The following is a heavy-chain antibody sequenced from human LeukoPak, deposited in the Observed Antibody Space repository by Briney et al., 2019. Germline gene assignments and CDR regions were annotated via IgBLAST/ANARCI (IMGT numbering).Heavy chain of an antibody. J-gene: IGHJ4*02. Sequence: PGGSLRLSCAASGFDVSGNYMSWVRQAPGKGLEWVSVIYTGGDTYYADSVKGRFTISRDNSKNTLYLQMSSLRADDTAVYYCAKDGYSSGWYQEDCWGQGTLVTVSS. CDR2: IYTGGDT. D-gene: IGHD6-19*01. CDR1: GFDVSGNY. V-gene: IGHV3-53*01. CDR3: AKDGYSSGWYQEDC.